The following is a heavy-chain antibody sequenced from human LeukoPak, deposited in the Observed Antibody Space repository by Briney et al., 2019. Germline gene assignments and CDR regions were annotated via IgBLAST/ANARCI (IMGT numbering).Heavy chain of an antibody. CDR2: IYYSGST. V-gene: IGHV4-59*01. CDR3: ARGGSVVVVPGATDYYGMDV. J-gene: IGHJ6*02. Sequence: ASETLSLTCTVSSGSISSYYWSWIRQPPGKGLEWIGYIYYSGSTNYNPSLKSRVTISVDTSKNQFSLKLSSVTAADTAVYYCARGGSVVVVPGATDYYGMDVWGQGTTVTVSS. D-gene: IGHD2-2*01. CDR1: SGSISSYY.